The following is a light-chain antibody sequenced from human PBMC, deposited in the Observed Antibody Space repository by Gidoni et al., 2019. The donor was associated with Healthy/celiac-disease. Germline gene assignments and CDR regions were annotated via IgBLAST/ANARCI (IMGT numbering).Light chain of an antibody. V-gene: IGLV2-23*01. Sequence: QSAMTQPASVSGSPGQSITISCTGTSSDVVSYNLVSWYQQHPGKAPKLMIYEGSKRPSGVSNRFSGSKSGNTASLTISGLQAEDEADYYCCSNAGSSTSVFGGGTKLTVL. CDR1: SSDVVSYNL. J-gene: IGLJ3*02. CDR3: CSNAGSSTSV. CDR2: EGS.